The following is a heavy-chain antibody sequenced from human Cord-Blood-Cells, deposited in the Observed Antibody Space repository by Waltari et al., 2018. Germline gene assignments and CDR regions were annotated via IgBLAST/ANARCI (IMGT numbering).Heavy chain of an antibody. CDR1: GFTFSRYS. CDR2: ISSSSSYI. J-gene: IGHJ1*01. CDR3: ARPPSDRGSKYFQH. V-gene: IGHV3-21*01. D-gene: IGHD3-22*01. Sequence: EVQLVESGGGLVQPGGSLRLSCAASGFTFSRYSMTWVRQAPGKGLEWVSSISSSSSYIYYADSVKGRFTISRDNAKNSLYLQMNSLRAEDTAVYYCARPPSDRGSKYFQHWGQGTLVTVSS.